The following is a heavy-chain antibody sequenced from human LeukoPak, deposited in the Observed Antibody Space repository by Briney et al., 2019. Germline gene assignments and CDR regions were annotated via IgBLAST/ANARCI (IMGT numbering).Heavy chain of an antibody. J-gene: IGHJ4*02. V-gene: IGHV3-23*01. D-gene: IGHD5-18*01. CDR3: AKATYTYGHIDY. CDR2: FSGSGGST. Sequence: PGGSLRLSCAASGFTFSSYAMSWFRQAPGKGLEWVSAFSGSGGSTYYADSVKGRFTISRDNSKNTLYLQINSLRAEDTAVYYCAKATYTYGHIDYWGQGTLVTVSS. CDR1: GFTFSSYA.